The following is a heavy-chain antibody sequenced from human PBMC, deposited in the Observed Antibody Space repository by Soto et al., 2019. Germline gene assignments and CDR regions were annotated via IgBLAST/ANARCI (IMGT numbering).Heavy chain of an antibody. CDR2: ISGSGGST. J-gene: IGHJ4*02. CDR1: GFTFSSYA. Sequence: GGSLRLSCAASGFTFSSYAMSWVRQAPGKGLEWVSAISGSGGSTYYADSVKGRFTISRDNSKNTLYLQMNSLRAEDKAVYYCAKDGGKYSSSSHEFDYWGQGTLVTVSS. D-gene: IGHD6-6*01. V-gene: IGHV3-23*01. CDR3: AKDGGKYSSSSHEFDY.